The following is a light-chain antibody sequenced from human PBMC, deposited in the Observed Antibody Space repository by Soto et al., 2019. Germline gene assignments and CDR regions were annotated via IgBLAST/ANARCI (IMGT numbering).Light chain of an antibody. CDR3: CSYAGSYIYV. J-gene: IGLJ1*01. Sequence: QSALTQPRSVSGSPGQLVTISCTGTSGDVGAYNYVSWYQQSPGEAPKLIIYDVNKRPSRVPDRFSGSKSGSTASLTISGLQTADEADYYCCSYAGSYIYVFGTGTKLTVL. CDR2: DVN. V-gene: IGLV2-11*01. CDR1: SGDVGAYNY.